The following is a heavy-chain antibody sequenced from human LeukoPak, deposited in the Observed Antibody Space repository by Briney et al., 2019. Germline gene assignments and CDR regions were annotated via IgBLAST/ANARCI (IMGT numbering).Heavy chain of an antibody. CDR3: ARDGYNPIDY. Sequence: SETLSLTCTVSGGSISSSSYYWGWIRQPPGKGLEWIGNIYYSGSTYYNPSLKSRVTISVDTSKNQFPLKLSSVTAADTAVYYCARDGYNPIDYWGQGTLVTVSS. CDR2: IYYSGST. J-gene: IGHJ4*02. D-gene: IGHD5-24*01. V-gene: IGHV4-39*02. CDR1: GGSISSSSYY.